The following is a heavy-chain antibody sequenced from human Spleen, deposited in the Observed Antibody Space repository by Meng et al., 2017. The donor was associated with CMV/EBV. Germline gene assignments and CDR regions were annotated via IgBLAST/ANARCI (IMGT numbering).Heavy chain of an antibody. V-gene: IGHV3-30-3*01. Sequence: GVSLRLSCAASGFPFNNYAMHWVRQAPGRGLEWVAIASYDGINKYYADSVKGRFTISRDNSKNTLYLQMNSLRREDKAIYYCASSDHATLGVVVKYYWYGIDVWGQGTTVTVSS. CDR1: GFPFNNYA. J-gene: IGHJ6*02. CDR3: ASSDHATLGVVVKYYWYGIDV. CDR2: ASYDGINK. D-gene: IGHD3-3*01.